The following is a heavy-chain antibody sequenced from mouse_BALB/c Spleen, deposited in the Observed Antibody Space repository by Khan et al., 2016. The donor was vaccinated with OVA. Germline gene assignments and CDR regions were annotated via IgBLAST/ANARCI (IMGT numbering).Heavy chain of an antibody. Sequence: VQLQQSGAELVRPGALVKLSCKASGFNIKDYYINWVKQRPEQGLVWIGRIDPENGNTIYDPKFQGKASITSDTSSNTAYLQLSSLQNGETAVYYCPRDCYSPWFAYWGQGTLVTVSA. J-gene: IGHJ3*01. V-gene: IGHV14-1*02. D-gene: IGHD2-3*01. CDR1: GFNIKDYY. CDR2: IDPENGNT. CDR3: PRDCYSPWFAY.